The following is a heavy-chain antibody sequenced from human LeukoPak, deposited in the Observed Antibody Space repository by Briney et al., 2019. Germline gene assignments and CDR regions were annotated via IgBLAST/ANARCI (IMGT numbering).Heavy chain of an antibody. D-gene: IGHD3-3*01. CDR3: ARDRSTLRTFNDY. J-gene: IGHJ4*02. Sequence: PGGSLRLSCAASGFTFSSYWMNWARQAPGKGLEWVASINHNGNVNYYVDSVKGRFTISRDNAKNSLYLQMSNLRAEDTAVYYCARDRSTLRTFNDYWGQGTLVTVSS. CDR1: GFTFSSYW. CDR2: INHNGNVN. V-gene: IGHV3-7*03.